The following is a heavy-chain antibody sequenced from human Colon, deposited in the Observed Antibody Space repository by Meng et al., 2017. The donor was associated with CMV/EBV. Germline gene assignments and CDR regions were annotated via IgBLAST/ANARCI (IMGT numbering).Heavy chain of an antibody. V-gene: IGHV3-73*01. D-gene: IGHD1-14*01. CDR3: TRHEVGTGGYFDL. CDR1: VFAFSDSG. CDR2: IRHKAESYAT. J-gene: IGHJ2*01. Sequence: SVFAFSDSGMPWVRHASGKGLEWVGRIRHKAESYATTYAASLEDRFTISRDDSKNTAYLQMNSLKIEDTAVYYCTRHEVGTGGYFDLWGRGALVTVSS.